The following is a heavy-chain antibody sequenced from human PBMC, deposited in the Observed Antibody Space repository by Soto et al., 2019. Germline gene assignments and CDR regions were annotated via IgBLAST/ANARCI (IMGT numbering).Heavy chain of an antibody. CDR3: ARTLILEWDEPLFDD. J-gene: IGHJ4*02. D-gene: IGHD3-3*01. V-gene: IGHV4-39*01. CDR1: GGSISRSSYF. Sequence: SENLSLTRTVSGGSISRSSYFLGWVRQPPGKGLEWIGSIYYSGSTYYNPSLKSRVTISVDTSKNQFSLKLSSVTAADTAVYYCARTLILEWDEPLFDDWGQRTLVTVSS. CDR2: IYYSGST.